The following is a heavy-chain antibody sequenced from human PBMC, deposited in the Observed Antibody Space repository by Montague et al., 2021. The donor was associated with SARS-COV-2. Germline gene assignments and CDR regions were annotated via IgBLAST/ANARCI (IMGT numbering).Heavy chain of an antibody. Sequence: SETLSLTCTVSGGSISSSSYYWGWIRQPPGKRLEWIGSIYYSGSTYYNPSLKSPVTISVDTSKNQFSLKLSSVTAADTAVYYCALHEGVVVAATYTGLGVHPGWFDPWGQGTLVTVSA. D-gene: IGHD2-15*01. CDR2: IYYSGST. CDR3: ALHEGVVVAATYTGLGVHPGWFDP. CDR1: GGSISSSSYY. V-gene: IGHV4-39*01. J-gene: IGHJ5*02.